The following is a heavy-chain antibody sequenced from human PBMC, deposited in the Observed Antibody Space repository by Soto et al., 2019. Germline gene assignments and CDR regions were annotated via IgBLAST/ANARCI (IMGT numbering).Heavy chain of an antibody. CDR2: VYYSGNT. V-gene: IGHV4-59*01. CDR3: ARKGAAASYAHYYMDV. D-gene: IGHD6-13*01. J-gene: IGHJ6*03. Sequence: QVQLQESGPGLVKPSETLSLTCTVSGGSISPYYWSWIRQPPGKGLEWIGYVYYSGNTNYNPSLGSRVTISVDTSRNRFSLNLTSATAADTAVYYCARKGAAASYAHYYMDVWGRGTAVTVSS. CDR1: GGSISPYY.